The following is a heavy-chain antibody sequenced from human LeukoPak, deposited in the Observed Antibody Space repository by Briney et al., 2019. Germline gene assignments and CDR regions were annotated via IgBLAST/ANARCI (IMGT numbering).Heavy chain of an antibody. CDR3: ARDKRGSGWYRDYYYYMDV. CDR1: GGSITIYY. CDR2: IYTSGST. D-gene: IGHD6-19*01. V-gene: IGHV4-4*07. J-gene: IGHJ6*03. Sequence: SETLSLTCTVSGGSITIYYWSWIRQPAGKGLEWIGRIYTSGSTNYNPSLKSRVTISVDTSKNQFSLKLSSVTAADTAVYYCARDKRGSGWYRDYYYYMDVWGKGTTVTISS.